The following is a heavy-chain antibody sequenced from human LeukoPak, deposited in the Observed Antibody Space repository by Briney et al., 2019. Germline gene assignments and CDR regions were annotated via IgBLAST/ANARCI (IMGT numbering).Heavy chain of an antibody. V-gene: IGHV3-30*18. CDR1: GFTFTIYG. CDR2: ISDDGNKK. Sequence: GGSLRLSCGASGFTFTIYGMHWVRQAPGKGLEWVAVISDDGNKKYYADSVKGRFTISRGNSKNTVCLQMNSLRAEDTAMYYCAKDSRNYYFDYWGQGTLVIVSS. J-gene: IGHJ4*02. CDR3: AKDSRNYYFDY.